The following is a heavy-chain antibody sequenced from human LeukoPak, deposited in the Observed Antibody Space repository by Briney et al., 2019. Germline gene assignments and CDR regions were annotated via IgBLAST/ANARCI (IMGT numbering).Heavy chain of an antibody. CDR3: ARHVEMNRLDY. CDR2: ISYGGNT. CDR1: GASISSSSYY. Sequence: SETLSLTCTLSGASISSSSYYWRWIRQPPGKGLEWVGSISYGGNTYYNPSLKSRVTISGHTSKTQFALKLSSVTAADTAVYYCARHVEMNRLDYWGQGTLVTVSS. V-gene: IGHV4-39*01. J-gene: IGHJ4*02. D-gene: IGHD5-24*01.